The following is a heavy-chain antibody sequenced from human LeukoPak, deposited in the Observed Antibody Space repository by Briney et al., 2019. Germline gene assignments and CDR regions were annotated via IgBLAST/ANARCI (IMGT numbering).Heavy chain of an antibody. CDR3: ARCDGYSHGRQSCAFDI. CDR1: GASISSYY. J-gene: IGHJ3*02. D-gene: IGHD5-18*01. V-gene: IGHV4-59*01. CDR2: IYYSGST. Sequence: SETLSLTCTASGASISSYYWSWIRQPPGKGLEWIGYIYYSGSTNYNPSLKSRVTISVDTSKNQFSLKLSSVTAVDTAVYYCARCDGYSHGRQSCAFDIWGQGTMVTVSS.